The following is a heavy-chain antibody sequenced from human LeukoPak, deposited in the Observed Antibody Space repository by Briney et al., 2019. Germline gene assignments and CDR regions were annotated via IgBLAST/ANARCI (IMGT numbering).Heavy chain of an antibody. CDR3: AREELIAARPHYYGMDV. CDR2: ISYDGSNK. V-gene: IGHV3-30*03. D-gene: IGHD6-6*01. CDR1: GFTFSSYG. J-gene: IGHJ6*02. Sequence: QPGGSLRLSCAASGFTFSSYGMHWVRQAPGKGLEWVAVISYDGSNKYYADSVKGRFTISRDNSKNTLYLQMNSLRAEDTAVYYCAREELIAARPHYYGMDVWGQGTTVTVSS.